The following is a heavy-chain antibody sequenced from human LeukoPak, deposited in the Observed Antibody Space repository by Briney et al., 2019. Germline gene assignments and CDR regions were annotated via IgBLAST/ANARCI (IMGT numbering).Heavy chain of an antibody. CDR3: ERLSGRYGLYYFDH. J-gene: IGHJ4*02. CDR2: ISSISTYI. D-gene: IGHD3-10*01. CDR1: GFTFGGYS. Sequence: GGSLRLSCAASGFTFGGYSINWVRQAPGKGLEWFSSISSISTYIYYADSVKRRFIISRDNAKNSMYLQMNSLRAEDTAIYYCERLSGRYGLYYFDHWGQGTLVTVSS. V-gene: IGHV3-21*01.